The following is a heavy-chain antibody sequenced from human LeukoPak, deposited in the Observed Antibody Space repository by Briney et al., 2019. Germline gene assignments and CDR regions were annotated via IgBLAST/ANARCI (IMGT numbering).Heavy chain of an antibody. D-gene: IGHD3-10*02. CDR2: INSDGSST. CDR1: GFTFSNYW. CDR3: AASGVPACSGRIGY. J-gene: IGHJ4*02. Sequence: PGGSLRLSCAASGFTFSNYWMFWVRQVPGKGLVWVSRINSDGSSTNYADFVKGRFTISRDNAKNTLYLQMNSLRADDTAVYYCAASGVPACSGRIGYWGQGTLVTVSS. V-gene: IGHV3-74*01.